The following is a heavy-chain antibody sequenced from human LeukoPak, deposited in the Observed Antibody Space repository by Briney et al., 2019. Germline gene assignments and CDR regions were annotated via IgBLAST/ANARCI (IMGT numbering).Heavy chain of an antibody. CDR1: GFTFSSYG. J-gene: IGHJ5*02. V-gene: IGHV3-30*18. Sequence: GGSLRLSCAASGFTFSSYGMHWVRQAPGKGLEWVAVISYDGSNKYYADSVKGRFTISRDNSKNTLYLQMNSLRADDTAVYYCAKGGYTYAYGSWGQGTLVTVSS. CDR3: AKGGYTYAYGS. CDR2: ISYDGSNK. D-gene: IGHD5-18*01.